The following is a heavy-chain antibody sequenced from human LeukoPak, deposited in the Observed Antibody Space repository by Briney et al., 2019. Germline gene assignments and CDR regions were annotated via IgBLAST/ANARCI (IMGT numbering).Heavy chain of an antibody. CDR1: GFTFNSYA. V-gene: IGHV3-23*01. CDR2: ISGSGGST. Sequence: GVSLRRSCAASGFTFNSYAMSRDRQAPGPGLEGVSAISGSGGSTYYADSVKGRFTISRDNSKNTLYLQMNSLRAEDTAVYYCAKEGVAMIVVVITTYPYYFDYWGQGTLVTVSS. CDR3: AKEGVAMIVVVITTYPYYFDY. D-gene: IGHD3-22*01. J-gene: IGHJ4*02.